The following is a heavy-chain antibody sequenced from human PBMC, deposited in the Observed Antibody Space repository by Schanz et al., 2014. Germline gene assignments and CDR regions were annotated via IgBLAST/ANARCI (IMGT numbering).Heavy chain of an antibody. CDR1: GYTFTTYY. D-gene: IGHD3-3*01. V-gene: IGHV1-46*01. CDR3: VTEKRMESGTWAKAFDI. Sequence: QVQLVQSGAEVKKPGVSVKVSCKASGYTFTTYYIHCVRQAPGQGLEWMGKINPSSGTTRIAQNFQGRLTVTRDTSTSTVNMELSSLRSEDTAMYYCVTEKRMESGTWAKAFDIWGQGTWVTVSS. CDR2: INPSSGTT. J-gene: IGHJ3*02.